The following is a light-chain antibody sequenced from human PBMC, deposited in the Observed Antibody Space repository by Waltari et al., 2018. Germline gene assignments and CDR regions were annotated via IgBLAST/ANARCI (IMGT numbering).Light chain of an antibody. Sequence: ETVLTQSAATLSLSTGERATLSCRASQSISSSVASYQQKPGQAPRLLIYDASSRANVIPARVSGRGSGTDFTLTISSLEPEDFAVYYCQQCSNWPLTFGGVTKVEIK. V-gene: IGKV3-11*01. CDR3: QQCSNWPLT. CDR2: DAS. J-gene: IGKJ4*01. CDR1: QSISSS.